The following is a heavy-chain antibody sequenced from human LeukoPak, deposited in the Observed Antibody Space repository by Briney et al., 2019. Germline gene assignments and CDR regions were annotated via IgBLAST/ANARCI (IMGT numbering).Heavy chain of an antibody. D-gene: IGHD1-26*01. J-gene: IGHJ4*02. CDR2: ISYDGGDK. Sequence: GGSLRLSCTASGFTFSSYSVHWVRQAPGKGLEWVAVISYDGGDKYSADSVKGRFTISRDNSKNTLYLQMNSLRAEDSAVYYCTRGLHGSRWAYYFDYWGQGTLVTVSS. CDR1: GFTFSSYS. V-gene: IGHV3-30*04. CDR3: TRGLHGSRWAYYFDY.